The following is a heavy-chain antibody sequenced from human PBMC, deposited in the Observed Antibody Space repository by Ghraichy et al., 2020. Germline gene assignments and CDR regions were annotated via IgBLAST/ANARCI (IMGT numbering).Heavy chain of an antibody. CDR1: GFTFSSYS. CDR2: ISSSSSYI. Sequence: LSLTCAASGFTFSSYSMNWVRQAPGKGLEWVSSISSSSSYIYYADSVKGRFTISRDNAKNSLYLQMNSLRAEDTAVYYCARVEPLFSEAFDIWGQGTIVAVPS. V-gene: IGHV3-21*01. J-gene: IGHJ3*02. CDR3: ARVEPLFSEAFDI.